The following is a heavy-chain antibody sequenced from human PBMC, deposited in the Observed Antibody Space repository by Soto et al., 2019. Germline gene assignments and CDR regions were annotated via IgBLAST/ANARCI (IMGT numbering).Heavy chain of an antibody. J-gene: IGHJ3*02. CDR2: ISSNGGST. Sequence: GGSLRLSCAASGFIFSSYAMHWVRQAPGKGLEYVSAISSNGGSTYYANSVKGRFTISRDNSKNTLYLQMGSLRAEDMAVYYCARIITIFGVVINDAFDMWGQGTMVTVSS. D-gene: IGHD3-3*01. CDR3: ARIITIFGVVINDAFDM. V-gene: IGHV3-64*01. CDR1: GFIFSSYA.